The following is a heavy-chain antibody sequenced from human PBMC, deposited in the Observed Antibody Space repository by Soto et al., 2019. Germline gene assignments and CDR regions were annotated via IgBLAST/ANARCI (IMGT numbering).Heavy chain of an antibody. J-gene: IGHJ3*02. CDR3: ARVWGGAFDI. CDR2: IYYSGTT. Sequence: LSLTCTVSGDSITSNSYFWAWIRQPPGKGLEWIGSIYYSGTTYYNPSLKSRVTISVDRSKNQFSLKLSSVTAADTAVYYCARVWGGAFDIWGQGTMVTVSS. CDR1: GDSITSNSYF. D-gene: IGHD3-10*01. V-gene: IGHV4-39*07.